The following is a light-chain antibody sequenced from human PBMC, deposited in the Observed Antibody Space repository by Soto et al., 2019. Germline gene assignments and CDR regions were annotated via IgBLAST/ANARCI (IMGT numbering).Light chain of an antibody. Sequence: DIQMTQSPVSLSASVGDRVTIACRASQGISNYLAWYQQKPGKVPQLLIYGTFNLQSGVPSRFSGSGSGTDFTLTISSLQPEDVATYYCQKYNSAPWTFGQGTKVEIK. CDR2: GTF. CDR1: QGISNY. J-gene: IGKJ1*01. V-gene: IGKV1-27*01. CDR3: QKYNSAPWT.